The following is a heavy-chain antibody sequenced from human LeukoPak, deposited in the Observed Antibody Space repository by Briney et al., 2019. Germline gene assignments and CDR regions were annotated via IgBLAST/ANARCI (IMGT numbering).Heavy chain of an antibody. CDR1: GFTFSSYA. V-gene: IGHV3-23*01. CDR2: ISGSGGST. Sequence: QPGRSLRLSCAASGFTFSSYAMSWVRQAPGKGLEWVSAISGSGGSTYYADSVKGRFTISRDNSKNTLYLQMNSLGAEDTAVYYCAKDNREHYDFWSSYLYYFDYWGQGTLVTVSS. J-gene: IGHJ4*02. CDR3: AKDNREHYDFWSSYLYYFDY. D-gene: IGHD3-3*01.